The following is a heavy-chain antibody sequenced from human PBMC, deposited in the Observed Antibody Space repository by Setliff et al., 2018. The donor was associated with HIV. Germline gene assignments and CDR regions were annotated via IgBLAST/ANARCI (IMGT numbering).Heavy chain of an antibody. D-gene: IGHD6-19*01. CDR3: AEDYSSGWFDY. CDR1: GFTFSNYA. J-gene: IGHJ4*02. CDR2: ISGSGDTT. V-gene: IGHV3-23*01. Sequence: GGSLRLSCAASGFTFSNYAMTWVRQAPGKGLEWVSGISGSGDTTNYADSVKGRFTISRDNSKNTLYLQMNSLRAEDTAVYYCAEDYSSGWFDYWGQGTLVTVS.